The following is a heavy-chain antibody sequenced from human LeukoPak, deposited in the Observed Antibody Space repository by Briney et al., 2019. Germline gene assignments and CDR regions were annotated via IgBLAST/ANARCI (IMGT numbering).Heavy chain of an antibody. CDR3: AKGILGVWYFDY. CDR2: ISYDGSNK. D-gene: IGHD3-3*01. CDR1: GFTFSSYG. V-gene: IGHV3-30*18. J-gene: IGHJ4*02. Sequence: GSLRLSCAASGFTFSSYGMHWVRQAPGKGLEWVAVISYDGSNKYYADSVKGRFTISRDNSKNTLYLQMNSLRAEDTAVYYCAKGILGVWYFDYWGQGTLVTVSS.